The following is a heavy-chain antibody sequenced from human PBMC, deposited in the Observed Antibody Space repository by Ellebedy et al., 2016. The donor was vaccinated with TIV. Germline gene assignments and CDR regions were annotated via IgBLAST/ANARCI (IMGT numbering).Heavy chain of an antibody. CDR3: ARDWAPDARSDY. J-gene: IGHJ4*02. D-gene: IGHD3-16*01. V-gene: IGHV1-46*01. Sequence: AASVKVSCKASGFTFTSSAMQWVRQAPGQGLEWMGIINPSGGSTSYAQKFQGRVTITADKSTSTAYMELSSLRSEDTAVYYCARDWAPDARSDYWGQGTLVTVSS. CDR2: INPSGGST. CDR1: GFTFTSSA.